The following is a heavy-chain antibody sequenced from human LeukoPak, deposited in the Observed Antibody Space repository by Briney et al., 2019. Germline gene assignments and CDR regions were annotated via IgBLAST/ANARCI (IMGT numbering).Heavy chain of an antibody. CDR1: AFTISGYA. J-gene: IGHJ4*02. Sequence: GGSLRLSCAASAFTISGYAMTWVRQAPGKGLESVSTISYSGTNAYYADSVKGRFTISRDNSKNMLYLQMNSLRAEDTAVYYCAGGARRQQPFDYWGQGTLVTVSS. CDR3: AGGARRQQPFDY. V-gene: IGHV3-23*01. D-gene: IGHD6-13*01. CDR2: ISYSGTNA.